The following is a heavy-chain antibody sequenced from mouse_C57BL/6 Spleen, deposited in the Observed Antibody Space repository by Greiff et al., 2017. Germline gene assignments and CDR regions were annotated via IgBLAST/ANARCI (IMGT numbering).Heavy chain of an antibody. CDR2: INPNNGGT. J-gene: IGHJ2*01. CDR3: ARFYYDYDGFFDY. CDR1: GYTFTDYY. Sequence: EVQLQQSGPELVNPGASVKISCKASGYTFTDYYMNWVKQSHGKSLEWIGDINPNNGGTSYNQKFKGKATLTVDKSSSTAYMELRSLTSEDSAVYYCARFYYDYDGFFDYWGQGTTLTVAS. D-gene: IGHD2-4*01. V-gene: IGHV1-26*01.